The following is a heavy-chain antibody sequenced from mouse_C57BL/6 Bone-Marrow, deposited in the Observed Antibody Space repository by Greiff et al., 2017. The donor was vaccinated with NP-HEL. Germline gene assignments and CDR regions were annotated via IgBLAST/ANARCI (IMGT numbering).Heavy chain of an antibody. V-gene: IGHV1-62-2*01. D-gene: IGHD1-1*01. Sequence: QVQLQQSGAELVKPGASVKLSCKASGYTFTEYTIHWVKQRSGQGLEWIGWFYPGSGSIKYNEKFKDKATLTADKSSSTVYMELSRLTSADSAVYFCARHGLGLYYGSSYWYFDVWGTGTTVTVSS. CDR2: FYPGSGSI. CDR1: GYTFTEYT. J-gene: IGHJ1*03. CDR3: ARHGLGLYYGSSYWYFDV.